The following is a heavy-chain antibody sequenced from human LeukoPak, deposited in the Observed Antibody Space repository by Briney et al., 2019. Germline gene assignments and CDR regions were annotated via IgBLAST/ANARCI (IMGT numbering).Heavy chain of an antibody. CDR1: GFTFSSYW. V-gene: IGHV3-74*01. CDR3: VSGDYGNY. J-gene: IGHJ4*02. Sequence: GGSLRLSCAVSGFTFSSYWMHWVRQAPGKGLVWVSRINTDGSSTSYADSVKGRFTISRDNAKNTLFLQMNSLRVEDTALYYCVSGDYGNYWGQGTLVTVSS. CDR2: INTDGSST. D-gene: IGHD4-17*01.